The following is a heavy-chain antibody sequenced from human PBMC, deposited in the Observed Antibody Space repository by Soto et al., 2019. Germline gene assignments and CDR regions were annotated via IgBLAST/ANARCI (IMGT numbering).Heavy chain of an antibody. Sequence: EVHMVESGGGLVQPGGSLRLSCAASGFTFSSYWMSWSRQAPGKGLEWVGKIKQDGREKYYVDSEKGRFTISRDNAKNSQFLQMNSQSAEDTSVYYCSREYSYGYGSRPRDYWGQGTLVTVSS. CDR2: IKQDGREK. D-gene: IGHD5-18*01. CDR1: GFTFSSYW. CDR3: SREYSYGYGSRPRDY. J-gene: IGHJ4*02. V-gene: IGHV3-7*05.